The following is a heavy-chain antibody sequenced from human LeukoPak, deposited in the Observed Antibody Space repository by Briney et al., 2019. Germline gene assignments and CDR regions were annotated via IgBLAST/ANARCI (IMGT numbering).Heavy chain of an antibody. J-gene: IGHJ4*02. CDR3: ARADGSGWYRGIDY. V-gene: IGHV3-13*01. CDR2: IGAAGDT. Sequence: PGGSLRLSCAASGFTFSSYDMHWVRQATGKGLEWVSAIGAAGDTYYPGSVKGRFTVSRENAKNSLYLQMNSLRAGDTAVYHCARADGSGWYRGIDYWGQGTLVTVSS. CDR1: GFTFSSYD. D-gene: IGHD6-19*01.